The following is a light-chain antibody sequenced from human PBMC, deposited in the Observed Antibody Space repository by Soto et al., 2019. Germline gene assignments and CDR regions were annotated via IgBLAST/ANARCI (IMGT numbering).Light chain of an antibody. Sequence: DIQLTQSPSFLSASVGDRVTITCRASQGIGSSLAWYQQRPGKAPKLMMYLASTLQSGVPSRFSGSGSRTEFTLTISSLQHEDFATYYCQQIKIHTLNFCQWTRLEIK. J-gene: IGKJ5*01. CDR2: LAS. V-gene: IGKV1-9*01. CDR1: QGIGSS. CDR3: QQIKIHTLN.